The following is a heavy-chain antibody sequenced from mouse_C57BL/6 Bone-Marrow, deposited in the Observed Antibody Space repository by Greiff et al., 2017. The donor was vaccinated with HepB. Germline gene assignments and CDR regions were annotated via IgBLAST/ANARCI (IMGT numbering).Heavy chain of an antibody. V-gene: IGHV10-1*01. Sequence: DVMLVESGGGLVQPKGSLKLSCAASGFSFNTYAMNWVRQAPGKGLEWVARIRSKSNNYATYYADSVKDRFTISRDDSESMLYLQMNNLKTEDTAMYYCVRHEGLLHWGQGTLVTVSA. CDR1: GFSFNTYA. J-gene: IGHJ3*01. CDR3: VRHEGLLH. CDR2: IRSKSNNYAT. D-gene: IGHD1-1*01.